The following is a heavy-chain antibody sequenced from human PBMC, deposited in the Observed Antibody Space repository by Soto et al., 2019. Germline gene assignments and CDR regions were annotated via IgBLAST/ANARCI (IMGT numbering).Heavy chain of an antibody. V-gene: IGHV4-59*11. CDR1: GDSISPHY. D-gene: IGHD2-2*01. CDR2: IYFGGST. Sequence: SDTLSLTCTVSGDSISPHYWNWVRQPPGKGLEWIGYIYFGGSTNYNPSLKSRVTISVDTSKNQFSLKLTSVTAADTAVYYCARGNFAVDGAFDPWGRGTLVTVSS. CDR3: ARGNFAVDGAFDP. J-gene: IGHJ5*02.